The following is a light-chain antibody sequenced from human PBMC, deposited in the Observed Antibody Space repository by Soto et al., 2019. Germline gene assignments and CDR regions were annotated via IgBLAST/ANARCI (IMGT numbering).Light chain of an antibody. CDR1: QTFSNSF. CDR2: GAS. V-gene: IGKV3-20*01. Sequence: EIVLPQSPGTLSLSPGESATLSCRASQTFSNSFLSWFQQIPGQAPRLLIYGASMRATGIPDRFSGSGSGTDFTLTISRLEPEDFAVYYCQQCGSSSTFGQGTRLEIK. J-gene: IGKJ5*01. CDR3: QQCGSSST.